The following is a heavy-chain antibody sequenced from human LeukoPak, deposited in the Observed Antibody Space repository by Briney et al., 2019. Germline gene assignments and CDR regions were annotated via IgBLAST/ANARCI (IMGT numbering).Heavy chain of an antibody. CDR2: ISYDGSNK. CDR1: GFTFSSYG. J-gene: IGHJ4*02. CDR3: ARDRQQLVSGLSDC. Sequence: GGSLRLSCAASGFTFSSYGMHWVRQAPGKGLEWVAVISYDGSNKYYADSVKGRFTISRDNSKNTLYLQMNSLRAEDTAVYYCARDRQQLVSGLSDCWGQGTLVTVSS. D-gene: IGHD6-6*01. V-gene: IGHV3-30*03.